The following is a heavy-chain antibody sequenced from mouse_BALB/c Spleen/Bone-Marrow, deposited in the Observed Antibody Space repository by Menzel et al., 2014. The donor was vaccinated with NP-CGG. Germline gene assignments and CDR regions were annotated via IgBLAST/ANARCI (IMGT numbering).Heavy chain of an antibody. CDR1: GYSITSDYA. Sequence: EVQLQESGPGLVKPSQSLSLTCTVTGYSITSDYAWNWIRQFPGNKLEWMGYISYSGSTSYNPSLKSRISITRDTSKNQFFLQLNSVTTEDTATYYCAKTGTRYYFDYWGQGTILTVSS. V-gene: IGHV3-2*02. CDR3: AKTGTRYYFDY. CDR2: ISYSGST. D-gene: IGHD4-1*01. J-gene: IGHJ2*01.